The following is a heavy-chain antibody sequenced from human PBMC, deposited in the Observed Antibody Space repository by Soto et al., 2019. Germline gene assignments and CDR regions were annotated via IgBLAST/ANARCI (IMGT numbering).Heavy chain of an antibody. J-gene: IGHJ4*02. CDR3: VAVYSYSWFFGY. D-gene: IGHD3-3*01. CDR2: IMPILNTP. Sequence: VQLVQSGNEMKKPGSSVRVSCTASGGSFNTYSISWVRQAPGQGLEWMGGIMPILNTPTYSQRFQGRVTITEDKSTTTAPMDLSSLTTADTAVYYCVAVYSYSWFFGYWGQGTLVTVSP. V-gene: IGHV1-69*06. CDR1: GGSFNTYS.